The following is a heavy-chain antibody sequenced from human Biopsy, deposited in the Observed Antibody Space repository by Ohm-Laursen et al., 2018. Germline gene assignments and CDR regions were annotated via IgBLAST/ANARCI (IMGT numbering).Heavy chain of an antibody. CDR1: GYTFNDYY. D-gene: IGHD3-22*01. Sequence: GASVKVSCKASGYTFNDYYIHWVRQAPGQGLEWMGRSKPNHNTKYAEKFQDRVTLTRDTTTGTAYMELSSLRRDDTAIYYCARKSFYESGGFDYWGQGTLVSVS. J-gene: IGHJ4*02. CDR2: SKPNHNT. CDR3: ARKSFYESGGFDY. V-gene: IGHV1-2*06.